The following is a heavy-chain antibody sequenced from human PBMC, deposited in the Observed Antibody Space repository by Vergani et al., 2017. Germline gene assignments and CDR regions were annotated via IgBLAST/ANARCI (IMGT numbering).Heavy chain of an antibody. CDR1: GFTFSDYY. J-gene: IGHJ5*02. D-gene: IGHD3-10*01. CDR3: ARITMVRGVIP. Sequence: QVQLVESGGGVVQPGRSLRLSCAASGFTFSDYYMSWIRQAPGKGLEWVSYISSSSSYTNYADSVKGRFTISRDNAKNSLYLQMNSLRAEDTAVYYCARITMVRGVIPWGQGTLVTVSS. V-gene: IGHV3-11*05. CDR2: ISSSSSYT.